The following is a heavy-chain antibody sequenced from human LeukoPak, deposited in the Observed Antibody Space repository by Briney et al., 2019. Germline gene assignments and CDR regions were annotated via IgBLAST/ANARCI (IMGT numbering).Heavy chain of an antibody. D-gene: IGHD6-13*01. CDR2: ISSSSTI. V-gene: IGHV3-48*02. CDR1: GFTLSSYS. Sequence: GGSLRLSCAASGFTLSSYSMNWVRQAPGKGLEWVSYISSSSTIYYADSVKGRFTISRDNAKNSLYLQMNSLRDEDTAVYYCAMDSSSWAYYYYYMDVWGKGTTVTVSS. J-gene: IGHJ6*03. CDR3: AMDSSSWAYYYYYMDV.